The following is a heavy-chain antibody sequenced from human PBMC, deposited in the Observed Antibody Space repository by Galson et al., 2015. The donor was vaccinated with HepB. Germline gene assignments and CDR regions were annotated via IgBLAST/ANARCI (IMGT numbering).Heavy chain of an antibody. D-gene: IGHD3-22*01. V-gene: IGHV3-49*04. Sequence: SLRLSCAASGFTFGDYAMSWVRQAPGKGLEWVGFIRSKAYGGTTEYAASVKGRFTISRDDSKSIAYLQMNSLKTEDTAVYYCTRDTTYYYDSSGYYSFDYWGQGTLVTVSS. CDR2: IRSKAYGGTT. CDR1: GFTFGDYA. J-gene: IGHJ4*02. CDR3: TRDTTYYYDSSGYYSFDY.